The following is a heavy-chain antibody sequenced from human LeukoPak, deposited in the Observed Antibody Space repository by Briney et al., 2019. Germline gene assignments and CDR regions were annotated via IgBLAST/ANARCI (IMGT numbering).Heavy chain of an antibody. CDR3: ARDSHAYFDAFDI. CDR1: GDSISSTNYY. V-gene: IGHV4-39*07. D-gene: IGHD2/OR15-2a*01. J-gene: IGHJ3*02. Sequence: PSETLSLTCTVSGDSISSTNYYWGWIRQPPGKGLEWLGSIYYSGSTYYNPSLESRVTISVDTSKNQFFLKLSSVTAADTAVYFCARDSHAYFDAFDIWGQGTMVTVSS. CDR2: IYYSGST.